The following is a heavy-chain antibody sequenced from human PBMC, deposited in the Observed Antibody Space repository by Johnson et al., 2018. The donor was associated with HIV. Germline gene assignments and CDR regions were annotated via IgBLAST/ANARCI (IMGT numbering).Heavy chain of an antibody. J-gene: IGHJ3*02. D-gene: IGHD1-26*01. CDR3: AREGTAEIVGATRGGDAFDI. Sequence: QVQLVESWGGLVKPGGSLRLSCAASGFSFSDYYMSCIRQAPGKGLEWVSYISSSGSTIYYADSVKGRFTISRDNSKNTLYLQMNSLRAEDTAVYYCAREGTAEIVGATRGGDAFDIWGQGTMVTVSS. CDR2: ISSSGSTI. V-gene: IGHV3-11*01. CDR1: GFSFSDYY.